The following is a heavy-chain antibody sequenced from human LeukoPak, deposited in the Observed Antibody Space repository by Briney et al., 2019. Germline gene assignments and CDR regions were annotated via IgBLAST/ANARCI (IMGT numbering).Heavy chain of an antibody. CDR1: GFTFSTHG. CDR3: AREASGFDY. D-gene: IGHD2-21*01. J-gene: IGHJ4*02. Sequence: GGSLRLSCAASGFTFSTHGMHWVRQAPGKGLEWVAFIRYDGINKYYADSVKGRFTISRDNSKNTLYLQMNSLRAEDTAVYYCAREASGFDYWGQGTLVTVSS. V-gene: IGHV3-30*02. CDR2: IRYDGINK.